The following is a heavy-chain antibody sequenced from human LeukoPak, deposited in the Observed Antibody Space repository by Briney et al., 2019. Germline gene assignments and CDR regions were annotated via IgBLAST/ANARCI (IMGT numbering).Heavy chain of an antibody. V-gene: IGHV5-51*01. Sequence: GGSLQISSHASGYRLLTYCIGWVRQLPGKGLEWMDIVWPDDSDTRYSRSFQDQVTISADKSISTAYLQWSSRKASDTAIYYCAGDDSRGSYYRDWGQGTLVSVSS. J-gene: IGHJ4*02. CDR1: GYRLLTYC. CDR3: AGDDSRGSYYRD. CDR2: VWPDDSDT. D-gene: IGHD3-22*01.